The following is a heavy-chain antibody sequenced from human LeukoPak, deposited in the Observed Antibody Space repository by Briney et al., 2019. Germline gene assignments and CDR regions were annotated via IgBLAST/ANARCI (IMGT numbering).Heavy chain of an antibody. CDR2: IKQDGSEK. Sequence: HPVRSLRLTCTASGFTFSSYWMSWIRQAPGKGLEWVANIKQDGSEKYYVDSVKGRFTISRDNAKNLLYLQMNSLRAEDTAVYYCARDGKAVAGRFDYWGQGTLVTVSS. J-gene: IGHJ4*02. CDR1: GFTFSSYW. V-gene: IGHV3-7*01. CDR3: ARDGKAVAGRFDY. D-gene: IGHD6-19*01.